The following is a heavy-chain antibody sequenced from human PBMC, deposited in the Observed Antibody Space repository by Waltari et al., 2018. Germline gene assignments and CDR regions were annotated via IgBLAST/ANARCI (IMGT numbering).Heavy chain of an antibody. CDR3: ARSIAAAGTGAFDI. D-gene: IGHD6-13*01. CDR2: INPTSGGT. V-gene: IGHV1-2*04. J-gene: IGHJ3*02. CDR1: GYTFTGYY. Sequence: QVQLVQSGAEVKKPGASVKVSCKASGYTFTGYYMHWVRQAPGQGLEWMGWINPTSGGTNNQQKCQGWVTMTRDTSISPAYMELSRLRADDTAVYYCARSIAAAGTGAFDIWGQGTMVTVSS.